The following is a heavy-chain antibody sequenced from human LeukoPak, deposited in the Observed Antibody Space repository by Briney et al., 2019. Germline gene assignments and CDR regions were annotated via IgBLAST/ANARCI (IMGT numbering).Heavy chain of an antibody. D-gene: IGHD1-1*01. Sequence: PSETLSLTCTVSGFSISSGYYWGWFRQPPGKGLEWIGSIYHSGSTYYNLSFKSRVTISLNTSKNYFSLKLNSVTAADTAVYYCARGSTTGTTSYFDPWGQGTLVTVSS. CDR2: IYHSGST. CDR1: GFSISSGYY. J-gene: IGHJ5*02. V-gene: IGHV4-38-2*02. CDR3: ARGSTTGTTSYFDP.